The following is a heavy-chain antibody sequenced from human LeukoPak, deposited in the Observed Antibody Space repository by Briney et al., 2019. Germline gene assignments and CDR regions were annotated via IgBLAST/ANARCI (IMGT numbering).Heavy chain of an antibody. CDR3: AKDDRWLQFCC. Sequence: GGTLRLSCAASGFTSSSHGMNWVRQAPGKGLEWVSGIIPSGHTTYYADSVRGRFTISRDNSRNTLYLQMNSLRAEDTAVYYCAKDDRWLQFCCWGQGTLVTVSA. CDR2: IIPSGHTT. D-gene: IGHD5-24*01. J-gene: IGHJ4*02. CDR1: GFTSSSHG. V-gene: IGHV3-23*01.